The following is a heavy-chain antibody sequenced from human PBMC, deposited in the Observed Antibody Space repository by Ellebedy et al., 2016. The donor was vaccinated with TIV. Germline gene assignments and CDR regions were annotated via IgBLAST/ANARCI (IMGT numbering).Heavy chain of an antibody. CDR3: ARDLDRNYPGTYFDY. CDR2: IRSKANSYAT. CDR1: GFTFSGSA. J-gene: IGHJ4*02. Sequence: GESLKISCAASGFTFSGSAMHWVRQASGKGLEWVGRIRSKANSYATAYAASVKGRFTISRDNSKNTLYLQMNSLRAEDTAVYYCARDLDRNYPGTYFDYWGQGTLVTVSS. D-gene: IGHD4-11*01. V-gene: IGHV3-73*01.